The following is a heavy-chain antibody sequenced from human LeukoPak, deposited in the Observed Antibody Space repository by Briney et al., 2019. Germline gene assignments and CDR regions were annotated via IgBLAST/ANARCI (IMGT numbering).Heavy chain of an antibody. Sequence: SETLSLTCTVSGGSIRGYYWSWIRQPAGKGLEWIGRIYTSGSTNYNPSLKSRVTMSVDTSKNQFSLKLSSVTAADTAVYYCARDRSPQDYDYVWGSYREDYYFDYWGQGTLVTVSS. V-gene: IGHV4-4*07. J-gene: IGHJ4*02. D-gene: IGHD3-16*02. CDR1: GGSIRGYY. CDR2: IYTSGST. CDR3: ARDRSPQDYDYVWGSYREDYYFDY.